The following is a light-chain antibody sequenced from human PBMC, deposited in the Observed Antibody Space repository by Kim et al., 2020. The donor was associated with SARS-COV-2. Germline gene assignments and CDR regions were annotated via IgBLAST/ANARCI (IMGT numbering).Light chain of an antibody. CDR1: QSVSSY. Sequence: ESVLTQSPATLSLSPGERATLSCRASQSVSSYLAWYQQKPGQAPRLLIYDASNRATGIPARFSGSGSGTDFTLTISSLEPEDFAVYYCQQRLHWTLTFGGGTKVDIK. CDR2: DAS. V-gene: IGKV3-11*01. CDR3: QQRLHWTLT. J-gene: IGKJ4*01.